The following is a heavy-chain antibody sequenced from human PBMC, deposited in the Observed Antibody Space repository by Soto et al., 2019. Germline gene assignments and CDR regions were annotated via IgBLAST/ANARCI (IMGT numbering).Heavy chain of an antibody. D-gene: IGHD6-19*01. Sequence: QVQLVQSGAEVKKPGSSVKVSCKASGGTFSSYAISWVRQAPGQGLEWMGGIIPIFGTANYAQKFKGRVTXXAXEXXSTAYMEVSSLRSEDTAVYYCARDAAVAGNNWFDPWGQGTLVTVSS. CDR3: ARDAAVAGNNWFDP. CDR1: GGTFSSYA. CDR2: IIPIFGTA. V-gene: IGHV1-69*12. J-gene: IGHJ5*02.